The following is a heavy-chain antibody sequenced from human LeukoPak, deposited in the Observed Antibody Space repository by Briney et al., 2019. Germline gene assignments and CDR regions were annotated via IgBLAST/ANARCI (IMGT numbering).Heavy chain of an antibody. CDR1: GASINSYY. Sequence: PSETLSLTCTVSGASINSYYWSWIRQPPGKGLEWVACIAHSGTTNYNPSLKTRVTISADTSKSQISLKLTSVTAADTATYYCARHYSTDPFDYWGQGTPVTVSS. V-gene: IGHV4-59*08. J-gene: IGHJ4*02. D-gene: IGHD4-11*01. CDR2: IAHSGTT. CDR3: ARHYSTDPFDY.